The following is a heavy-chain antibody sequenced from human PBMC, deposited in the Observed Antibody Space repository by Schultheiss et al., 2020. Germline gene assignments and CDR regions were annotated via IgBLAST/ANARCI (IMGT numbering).Heavy chain of an antibody. V-gene: IGHV3-30*19. CDR1: GFTFSDYA. Sequence: GGSLRLSCTASGFTFSDYAMHWVRQAPGKGLEWVAVISYDGSDKYYVDSVKGRFTISRDNSKNTLYLQMNSLRAEDTAVYYCARAGVVPAALPTPGDFWGQGILVTVSS. J-gene: IGHJ4*02. CDR3: ARAGVVPAALPTPGDF. D-gene: IGHD2-2*01. CDR2: ISYDGSDK.